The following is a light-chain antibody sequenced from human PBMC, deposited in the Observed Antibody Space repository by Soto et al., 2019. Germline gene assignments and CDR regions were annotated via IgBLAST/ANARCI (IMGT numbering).Light chain of an antibody. CDR1: HIVSSY. J-gene: IGKJ5*01. V-gene: IGKV3-11*01. Sequence: EIVLTQSPATLSLSPGEIATLSCIAIHIVSSYLSWYQQKPGQAPRLLIYDASNRATGIPARFSGSGSGTDFTLTISSLEPEDFAVYYCQQRSNWPPVSTFGQRTRL. CDR3: QQRSNWPPVST. CDR2: DAS.